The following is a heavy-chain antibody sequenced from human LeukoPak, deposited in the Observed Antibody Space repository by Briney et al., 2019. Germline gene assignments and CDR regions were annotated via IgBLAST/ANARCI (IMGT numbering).Heavy chain of an antibody. J-gene: IGHJ4*02. CDR2: INPSGGST. V-gene: IGHV1-46*01. Sequence: ASVKVSCKASGYTFTSYYMHWVRQAPGQGLEWMGIINPSGGSTSYAQKFQGRVTMTRDTSTSTVYMELSSLRAEGTAVYYCARDLYDYVWGSYGVPDYWGQGTLVTVSS. CDR3: ARDLYDYVWGSYGVPDY. D-gene: IGHD3-16*01. CDR1: GYTFTSYY.